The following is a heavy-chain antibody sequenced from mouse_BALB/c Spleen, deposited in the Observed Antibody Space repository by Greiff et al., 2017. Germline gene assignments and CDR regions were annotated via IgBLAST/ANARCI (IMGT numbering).Heavy chain of an antibody. CDR2: IDPANGNT. Sequence: EVQLQQSGAELVKPGASVKLSCTASGFNIKDTYMHWVKQRPEQGLEWIGRIDPANGNTKYDPKFQGKATITADTSSNTAYLQLSSLTSEDTAVYYCARGDYEGYYFDDWGQGTTLTVSS. J-gene: IGHJ2*01. CDR1: GFNIKDTY. CDR3: ARGDYEGYYFDD. D-gene: IGHD2-4*01. V-gene: IGHV14-3*02.